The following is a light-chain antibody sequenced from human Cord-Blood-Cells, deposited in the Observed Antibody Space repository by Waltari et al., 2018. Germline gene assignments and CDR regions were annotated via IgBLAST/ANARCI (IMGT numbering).Light chain of an antibody. CDR1: SNNVGNQG. Sequence: QAGLTQQPSVSKGLRQTATLTCTGNSNNVGNQGAAWLQQHQGHPPKLLSYRNNNRPSGISERLSASRSGNTASLTITGLQPEDEADYYCSAWDSSLSAYVFGTGTKVTVL. V-gene: IGLV10-54*01. CDR2: RNN. CDR3: SAWDSSLSAYV. J-gene: IGLJ1*01.